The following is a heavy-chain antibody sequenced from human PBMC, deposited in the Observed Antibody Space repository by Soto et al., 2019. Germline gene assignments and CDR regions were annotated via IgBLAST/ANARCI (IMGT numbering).Heavy chain of an antibody. J-gene: IGHJ5*02. CDR3: ARATSDYGDSLNWFDP. CDR2: ISAYNGNT. Sequence: QVQLVQSGAEVKKPGASVKVSCKASGYTFTSYGISWVRQAPGQGLEWMGWISAYNGNTNYVQKLQGRVTMTTDTSTSTAYMELRSLRSDDTAVYYCARATSDYGDSLNWFDPWGQGTLVTVSS. D-gene: IGHD4-17*01. V-gene: IGHV1-18*01. CDR1: GYTFTSYG.